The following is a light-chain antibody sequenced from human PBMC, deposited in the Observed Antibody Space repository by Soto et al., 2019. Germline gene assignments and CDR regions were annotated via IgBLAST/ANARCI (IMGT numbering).Light chain of an antibody. CDR3: QQYNNWPPLT. V-gene: IGKV3D-15*01. CDR1: QSVSNN. Sequence: EIVMTQSPATLSVSPGEKATVSCRASQSVSNNLAWYQQKPGQAPRLLIYDASTRATGFPARFSGSGSGTEFTLTISSLQSEDFAVYYCQQYNNWPPLTFGGGTKVEIK. CDR2: DAS. J-gene: IGKJ4*01.